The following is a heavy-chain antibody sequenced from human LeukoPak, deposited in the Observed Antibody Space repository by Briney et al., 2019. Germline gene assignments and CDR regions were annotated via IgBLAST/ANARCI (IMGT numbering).Heavy chain of an antibody. Sequence: PGGSLRLSCAASGFSFSSYAMHWVRQAPGKRLEYVSAISGNGANTYYANSVKGRFTISRDNSKNTLYLQMGSLRAEDMAVYYCASVGAAEGYAFDIWGQGTMVTVSS. CDR3: ASVGAAEGYAFDI. CDR1: GFSFSSYA. D-gene: IGHD6-13*01. V-gene: IGHV3-64*01. J-gene: IGHJ3*02. CDR2: ISGNGANT.